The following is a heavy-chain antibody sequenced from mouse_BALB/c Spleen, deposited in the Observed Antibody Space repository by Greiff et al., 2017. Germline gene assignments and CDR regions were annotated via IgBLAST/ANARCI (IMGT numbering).Heavy chain of an antibody. Sequence: QVQLQQSGAELVRPGTSVKVSCKASGYAFTNYLIEWVKQRPGQGLEWIGVINPGSGGTNYNEKFKGKATLTADKSSSTAYMQLSSLTSDDSAVYFCARSPYGNYAMDYWGQGTSVTVSS. J-gene: IGHJ4*01. CDR1: GYAFTNYL. D-gene: IGHD2-1*01. V-gene: IGHV1-54*01. CDR2: INPGSGGT. CDR3: ARSPYGNYAMDY.